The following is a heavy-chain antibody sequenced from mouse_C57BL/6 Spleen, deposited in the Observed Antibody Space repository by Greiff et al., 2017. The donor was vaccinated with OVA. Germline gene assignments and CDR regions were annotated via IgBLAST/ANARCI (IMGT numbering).Heavy chain of an antibody. D-gene: IGHD2-5*01. Sequence: VQLQQSGAELVRPGTSVKVSCKASGYAFTNYLIEWVKQRPGQGLEWIGVINPRSGGTNTNERFKVKATLTADKSSSTAFMQPSSLTSEDSAVYFCARESNYDAMGYWGQGTSVTVSS. J-gene: IGHJ4*01. CDR2: INPRSGGT. V-gene: IGHV1-54*01. CDR1: GYAFTNYL. CDR3: ARESNYDAMGY.